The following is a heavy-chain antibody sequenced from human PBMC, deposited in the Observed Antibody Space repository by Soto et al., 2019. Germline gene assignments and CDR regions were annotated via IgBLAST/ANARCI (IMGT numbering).Heavy chain of an antibody. J-gene: IGHJ3*02. CDR2: INPSGGST. D-gene: IGHD4-17*01. Sequence: EASVKVSCTASGYTFTSYYMHWVRQAPGQGLEWMGIINPSGGSTSYAQKFQGRVTMTRDTSTSTVYMELSSLRSEDTAVYYCARDIVDYVNSKDAFDIWGQGTMVTVSS. CDR1: GYTFTSYY. V-gene: IGHV1-46*03. CDR3: ARDIVDYVNSKDAFDI.